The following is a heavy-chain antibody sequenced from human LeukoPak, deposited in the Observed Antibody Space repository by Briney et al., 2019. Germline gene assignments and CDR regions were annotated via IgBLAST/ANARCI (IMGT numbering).Heavy chain of an antibody. CDR2: ISYDGSNK. CDR1: GFTFGSYA. D-gene: IGHD3-3*01. Sequence: GGSLRLSCAASGFTFGSYAMHWVRQAPGKGLEWVAVISYDGSNKYYADSVKGRFTISRDNSKNTLYLQMNSLRAEDTAVYYCAKDQSPYNYDFWSGYHDYWGQGTLVTVSS. V-gene: IGHV3-30-3*01. J-gene: IGHJ4*02. CDR3: AKDQSPYNYDFWSGYHDY.